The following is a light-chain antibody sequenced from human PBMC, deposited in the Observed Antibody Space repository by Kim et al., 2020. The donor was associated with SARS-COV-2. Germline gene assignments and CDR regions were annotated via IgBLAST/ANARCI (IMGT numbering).Light chain of an antibody. CDR3: AASYESLKEV. CDR2: SNN. V-gene: IGLV1-44*01. Sequence: PGQRVTISCSGSSSNIGSNTVNWYHQLPRAAPQLLIFSNNQRRPGVVARLSGSTSATSASLVISWVQYADDADDYCAASYESLKEVFGGGTQLTVL. J-gene: IGLJ2*01. CDR1: SSNIGSNT.